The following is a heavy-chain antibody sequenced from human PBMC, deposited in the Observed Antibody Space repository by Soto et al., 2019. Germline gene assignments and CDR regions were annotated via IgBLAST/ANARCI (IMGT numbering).Heavy chain of an antibody. V-gene: IGHV1-18*04. CDR3: ASLLVGVSYGPENQY. D-gene: IGHD5-18*01. J-gene: IGHJ3*01. CDR1: GYTFTSYG. Sequence: QVQLVQSGAEVKKPGASVKVSCKASGYTFTSYGISWVRQAPGQGLEWMGWISAYNGNTNYAQKLQGRVTMTTDTSTSTAYMELRSLRSDDTAVYYCASLLVGVSYGPENQYWGQGTMVTVSS. CDR2: ISAYNGNT.